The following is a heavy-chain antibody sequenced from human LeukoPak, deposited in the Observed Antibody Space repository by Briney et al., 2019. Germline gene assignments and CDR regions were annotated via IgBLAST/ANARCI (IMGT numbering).Heavy chain of an antibody. V-gene: IGHV3-7*01. Sequence: PGGSLRLSCAASGFTFSSYWMSWVRQAPGKGLEWVANIKQDGSEKYYVDSVKGRFTISRDNAKNSLYLQMNSLRAEDTAVYYCARERMVRGSHSGFDPWGQGTLVTVSS. D-gene: IGHD3-10*01. J-gene: IGHJ5*02. CDR1: GFTFSSYW. CDR2: IKQDGSEK. CDR3: ARERMVRGSHSGFDP.